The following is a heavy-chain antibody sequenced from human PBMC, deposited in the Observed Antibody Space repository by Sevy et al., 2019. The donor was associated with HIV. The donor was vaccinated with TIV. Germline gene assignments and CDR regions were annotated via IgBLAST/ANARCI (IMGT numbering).Heavy chain of an antibody. J-gene: IGHJ6*03. CDR1: GFTFSSYA. V-gene: IGHV3-23*01. Sequence: GGSLRLSCAASGFTFSSYAMSWVRQAPGKGLEWVSAISGSGGSTYYADSVKGRFTISRDNSKNTVYLQMNSLRAEDTAVYYCAKGWRYCSSTSCPPRYYYMDVWGKGTTVTVSS. CDR3: AKGWRYCSSTSCPPRYYYMDV. CDR2: ISGSGGST. D-gene: IGHD2-2*01.